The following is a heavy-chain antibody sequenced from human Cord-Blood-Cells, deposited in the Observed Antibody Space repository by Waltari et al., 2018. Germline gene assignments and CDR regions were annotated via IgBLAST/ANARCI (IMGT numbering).Heavy chain of an antibody. D-gene: IGHD7-27*01. Sequence: QVQLQESGPGLVKPSETLSLTCPVSGGSISSYYWSWLRQPPGKGLEWIGYIYYSGSTNYNPSLKSRVTISVDTSKNQFSLKLSSVTAADTAVYYCARDYISGGTGDENWFDPWGQGTLVTVSS. CDR2: IYYSGST. J-gene: IGHJ5*02. CDR3: ARDYISGGTGDENWFDP. V-gene: IGHV4-59*01. CDR1: GGSISSYY.